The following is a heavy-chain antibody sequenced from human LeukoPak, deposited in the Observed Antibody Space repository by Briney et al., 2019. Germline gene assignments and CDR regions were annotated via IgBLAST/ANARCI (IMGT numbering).Heavy chain of an antibody. V-gene: IGHV4-4*09. D-gene: IGHD3-22*01. Sequence: SSGTLSLTCTVSGGSFTSYYWSWIRQPPGKGLEWIGYIYTSGTTKYNPSLKSRVTILVDTSKNQFSLKLSSVTAADTAVYYCARCLTVSQFDYWGHRTLVTVSS. J-gene: IGHJ4*01. CDR3: ARCLTVSQFDY. CDR1: GGSFTSYY. CDR2: IYTSGTT.